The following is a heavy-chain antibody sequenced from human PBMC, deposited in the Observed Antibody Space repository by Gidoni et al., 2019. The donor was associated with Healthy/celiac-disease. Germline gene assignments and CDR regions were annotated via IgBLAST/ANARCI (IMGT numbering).Heavy chain of an antibody. J-gene: IGHJ3*02. V-gene: IGHV1-58*01. CDR3: AADRLPYYYDSSGYYPHAFDI. D-gene: IGHD3-22*01. CDR1: GFTFTSSA. Sequence: QMQLVQSGPEVKKPGTSVKVSCKASGFTFTSSAVQWVRQARGQRLEWIGWIVVGSGNTNYAQKFQERVTITRDMSTSTAYMELSSLRSEDTAVYYCAADRLPYYYDSSGYYPHAFDIWGQGTMVTVSS. CDR2: IVVGSGNT.